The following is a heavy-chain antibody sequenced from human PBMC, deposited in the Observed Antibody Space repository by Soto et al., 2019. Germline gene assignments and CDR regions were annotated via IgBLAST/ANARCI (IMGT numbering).Heavy chain of an antibody. V-gene: IGHV4-34*01. J-gene: IGHJ5*02. Sequence: SETLSLTCAVYGGSFSGYYWSWIRQPPGKGLEWIGEINHSGSTNYNPSLKSRVTISVDTSKNQFSLKLSSMTAADTAVYYCARSGQQQGRSGFDTWGQGLLVTVSS. CDR1: GGSFSGYY. D-gene: IGHD6-13*01. CDR2: INHSGST. CDR3: ARSGQQQGRSGFDT.